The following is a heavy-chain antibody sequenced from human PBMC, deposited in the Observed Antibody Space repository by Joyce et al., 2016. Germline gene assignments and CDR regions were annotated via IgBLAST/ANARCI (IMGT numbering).Heavy chain of an antibody. V-gene: IGHV3-7*03. Sequence: EVQLVESGGGLVQHGGSLRLSCVAFGFTFSNYGMTWVRQAPGKGVEWVADLRHDAGERHYVDSVKGRFTISRDNAKNSVYLQMNNLGPEDTAMYYCARNYAAAWYDRFFDLWGRGTLVAVSS. D-gene: IGHD1-1*01. CDR3: ARNYAAAWYDRFFDL. CDR1: GFTFSNYG. CDR2: LRHDAGER. J-gene: IGHJ2*01.